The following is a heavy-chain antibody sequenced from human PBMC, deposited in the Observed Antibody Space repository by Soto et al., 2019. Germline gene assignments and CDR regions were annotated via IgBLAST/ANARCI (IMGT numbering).Heavy chain of an antibody. CDR2: IDGDSGDT. D-gene: IGHD2-8*01. Sequence: QVQLVQSGAEVKKPGASVKVSCKASGYTFTNYYIHWVRQAPGQGLEWMGWIDGDSGDTKDAQKFQGWVTMTRDTSINTAYMELSRLTSVDTAVYYCARTPNNGRAGVYGMDVWGQGPTVTVSS. V-gene: IGHV1-2*04. J-gene: IGHJ6*02. CDR1: GYTFTNYY. CDR3: ARTPNNGRAGVYGMDV.